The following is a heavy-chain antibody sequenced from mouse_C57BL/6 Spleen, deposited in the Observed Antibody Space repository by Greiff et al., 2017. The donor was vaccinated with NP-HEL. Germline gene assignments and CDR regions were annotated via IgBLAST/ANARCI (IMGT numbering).Heavy chain of an antibody. CDR1: GYAFSSSW. Sequence: VQGVESGPELVKPGASVKISCKASGYAFSSSWMNWVKQRPGKGLEWIGRIYPGDGDTNYNGKSKGKATLTADKSSSTAYMQLSSLTSEDSAVYFCAPLGYGSVGWFAYWGQGTLVTVSA. CDR3: APLGYGSVGWFAY. D-gene: IGHD1-1*01. J-gene: IGHJ3*01. CDR2: IYPGDGDT. V-gene: IGHV1-82*01.